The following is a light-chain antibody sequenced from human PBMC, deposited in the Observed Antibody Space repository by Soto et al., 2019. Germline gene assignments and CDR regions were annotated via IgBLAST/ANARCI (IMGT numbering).Light chain of an antibody. CDR1: SSNIGAGYD. CDR3: QSYDSTLSARYV. V-gene: IGLV1-40*01. J-gene: IGLJ1*01. CDR2: GNS. Sequence: VRTPPASVAGSPGQRVTISCTGSSSNIGAGYDVHWYQQRPGTAPKLLIFGNSNRPSGVPDRFSGSKSGTSASLAITGLQAEDEGDYYCQSYDSTLSARYVFGTGTKVTVL.